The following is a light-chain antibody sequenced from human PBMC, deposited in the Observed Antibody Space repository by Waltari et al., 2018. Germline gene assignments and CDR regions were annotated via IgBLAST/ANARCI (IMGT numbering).Light chain of an antibody. J-gene: IGLJ1*01. CDR3: SSYTSSSTYV. V-gene: IGLV2-14*03. CDR1: SSDVGGFNY. Sequence: QSALTQPASVSGSPGQSITISCTGTSSDVGGFNYVSWYQQHPGKAPRLMIYDVNDVIKLPEGVSERFSGSKSVNTASLTISGLQAEDEADYYCSSYTSSSTYVFGTGTKVTVL. CDR2: DVI.